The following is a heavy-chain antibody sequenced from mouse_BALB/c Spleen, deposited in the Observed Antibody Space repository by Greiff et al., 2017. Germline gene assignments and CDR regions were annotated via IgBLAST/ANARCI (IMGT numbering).Heavy chain of an antibody. D-gene: IGHD1-1*02. Sequence: QVQLQQSGAELVRPGVSVKISCKGSGYTFTDYAMHWVKQSHAKSLEWIGVISTYYGDASYNQKFKGKATMTVDKSSSTAYMELARLTSEDSAIYYCARGDGGYAMDYWGQGTSVTVSS. CDR2: ISTYYGDA. CDR1: GYTFTDYA. J-gene: IGHJ4*01. CDR3: ARGDGGYAMDY. V-gene: IGHV1S137*01.